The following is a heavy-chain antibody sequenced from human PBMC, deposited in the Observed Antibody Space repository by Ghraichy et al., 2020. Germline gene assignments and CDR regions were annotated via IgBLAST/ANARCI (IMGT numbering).Heavy chain of an antibody. V-gene: IGHV3-30*03. J-gene: IGHJ6*02. D-gene: IGHD6-19*01. CDR3: ATDSSGCYASLNYFYYGMDV. CDR2: VSYDGNKK. CDR1: GFTFSNFG. Sequence: GGSLRLSCAASGFTFSNFGMHWVRQAPGKGLEWVAHVSYDGNKKYYGDSVKGRFTISRDNSKNAMYLQMNSLRGDDTAVYYCATDSSGCYASLNYFYYGMDVRRQGTSVTVAS.